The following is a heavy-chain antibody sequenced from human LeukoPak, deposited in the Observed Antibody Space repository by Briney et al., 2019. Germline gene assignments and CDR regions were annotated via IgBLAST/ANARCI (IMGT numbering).Heavy chain of an antibody. Sequence: PGGSLRLSCAASGFTVSDNHMSWVRQAPGKGLEWVSIIYSAGRTYYTDSVKGRFTISRDNSKNTLYLQMNSLTAEDTAVYCCARDRGEGFDPWGQGTLVTVSS. CDR3: ARDRGEGFDP. J-gene: IGHJ5*02. V-gene: IGHV3-53*01. CDR1: GFTVSDNH. CDR2: IYSAGRT. D-gene: IGHD3-10*01.